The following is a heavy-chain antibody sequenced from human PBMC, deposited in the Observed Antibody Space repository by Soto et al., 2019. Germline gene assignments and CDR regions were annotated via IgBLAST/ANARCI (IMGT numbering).Heavy chain of an antibody. D-gene: IGHD3-3*01. V-gene: IGHV4-4*07. Sequence: PSETLSLTXTVSGGSISSYYWSWIRQPAGKGLEWIGRIYTSGSTNYNPSLKSRVTMSVDTSKNQFSLKLSSVTAADTAVYYCARDSFWNIWDYDFWSGYYRDYYYGMDVWGQGTTVTVSS. CDR2: IYTSGST. CDR1: GGSISSYY. CDR3: ARDSFWNIWDYDFWSGYYRDYYYGMDV. J-gene: IGHJ6*02.